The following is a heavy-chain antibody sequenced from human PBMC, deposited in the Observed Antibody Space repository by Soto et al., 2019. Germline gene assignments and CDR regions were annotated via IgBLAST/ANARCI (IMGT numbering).Heavy chain of an antibody. D-gene: IGHD4-17*01. CDR1: GGTITYYY. CDR3: VSVEGTPTVTGDYYYYAMDA. V-gene: IGHV4-59*01. J-gene: IGHJ6*02. CDR2: IYDSGSA. Sequence: LQESGPGLVKPSETLSLTCTVSGGTITYYYWSWIRQTPGKGLEWVGYIYDSGSANYNPSLKNRVTLSIDMSKNQLSLRLTSVTAADTAVYYCVSVEGTPTVTGDYYYYAMDAWGQGTTVTVAS.